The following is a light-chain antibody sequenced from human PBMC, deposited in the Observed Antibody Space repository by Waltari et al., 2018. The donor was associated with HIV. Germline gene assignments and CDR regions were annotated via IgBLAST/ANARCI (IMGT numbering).Light chain of an antibody. CDR2: KGT. J-gene: IGLJ2*01. CDR1: ALSSQY. Sequence: SYELTQPPSVSVSPGQTARIACSGDALSSQYVYWYQQKSGQAPILVLYKGTERSSWIPERFSGATSGTTATLTISGVQAEDEADYYCQSGDSTITPVVFGGGTKLTVL. V-gene: IGLV3-25*03. CDR3: QSGDSTITPVV.